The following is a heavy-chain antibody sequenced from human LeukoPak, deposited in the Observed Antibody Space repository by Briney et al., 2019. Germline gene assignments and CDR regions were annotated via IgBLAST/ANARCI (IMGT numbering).Heavy chain of an antibody. Sequence: SGGSLRLSCAASGFTFSSYWMNWARQAPGKGLEWVGRIKSNSAGGTTDLAAPVRDRFTISRDDSKNTLYLHMNSLKTEDTAVYFCTTDQGFFHSSGYPHWGQGTLVTVSS. D-gene: IGHD3-22*01. V-gene: IGHV3-15*07. CDR3: TTDQGFFHSSGYPH. CDR1: GFTFSSYW. J-gene: IGHJ4*02. CDR2: IKSNSAGGTT.